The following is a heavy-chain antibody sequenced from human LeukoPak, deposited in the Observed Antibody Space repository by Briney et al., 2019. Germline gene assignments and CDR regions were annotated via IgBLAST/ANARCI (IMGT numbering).Heavy chain of an antibody. CDR2: ISYDGSNK. J-gene: IGHJ4*02. CDR3: ARLHHIVVVTASGDYFDY. D-gene: IGHD2-21*02. CDR1: GFTFFSYA. Sequence: GGSLRLSCAASGFTFFSYAMHWVRQAPGKGLEWVAVISYDGSNKYYVDSVKGRFTISRDNPKNTLYLQMNSLRAEDTAVYYCARLHHIVVVTASGDYFDYWGQGTLVTVSS. V-gene: IGHV3-30*04.